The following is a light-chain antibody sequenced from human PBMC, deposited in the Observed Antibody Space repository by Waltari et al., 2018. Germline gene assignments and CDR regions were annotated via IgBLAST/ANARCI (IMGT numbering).Light chain of an antibody. CDR1: QSVSRA. V-gene: IGKV3-20*01. Sequence: EIVLTQSPCTLSLSLGERATLSCRASQSVSRALTWYQQQPGLAPRLLIYGASTRATGIPDRVSGSGSGTDFSLTISRLEPDDFAVYYCQHYLRLPVTFGQGTTVEI. CDR2: GAS. J-gene: IGKJ1*01. CDR3: QHYLRLPVT.